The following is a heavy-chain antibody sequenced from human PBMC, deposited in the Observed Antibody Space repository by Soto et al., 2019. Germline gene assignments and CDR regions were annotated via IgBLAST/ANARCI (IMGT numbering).Heavy chain of an antibody. CDR2: IHAGNGHT. CDR3: ARGITLPTPLDY. Sequence: QVQLVQSGAEEKKPGASVKVSCKASGYTFISYAMHWVRQAPGQRLEWMGWIHAGNGHTKYSQKFQGRVTITRDTSASTAYLALSSLRSEDTAVYYCARGITLPTPLDYWGPGNLVTVSS. V-gene: IGHV1-3*05. CDR1: GYTFISYA. J-gene: IGHJ4*02. D-gene: IGHD1-20*01.